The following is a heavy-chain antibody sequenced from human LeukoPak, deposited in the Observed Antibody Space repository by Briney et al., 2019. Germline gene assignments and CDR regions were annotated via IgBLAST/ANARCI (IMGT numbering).Heavy chain of an antibody. CDR2: IYKVGNT. CDR1: GFTVSNNY. V-gene: IGHV3-66*01. CDR3: ARGLVVGGTGVWAFDI. Sequence: GGSLRFSCAASGFTVSNNYMSWVRQAPGKGLEWVSVIYKVGNTFYADFVKGRFTISRDNSKNTLYLQMNSLRAEDTALYYCARGLVVGGTGVWAFDIWGQGTKVTVSS. D-gene: IGHD1-26*01. J-gene: IGHJ3*02.